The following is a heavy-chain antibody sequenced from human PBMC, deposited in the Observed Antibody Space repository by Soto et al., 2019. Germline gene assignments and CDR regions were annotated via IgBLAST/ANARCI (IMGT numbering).Heavy chain of an antibody. CDR1: GFTFSSYA. CDR3: ASPRGYSYEFDY. CDR2: ISYDGSNK. D-gene: IGHD5-18*01. V-gene: IGHV3-30-3*01. J-gene: IGHJ4*02. Sequence: GGSLRLSXAASGFTFSSYAMHWVRQAPGKGLEWVAVISYDGSNKYYADSVKGRFTISRDNSKNTLYLQMNSLRAEDTAVYYCASPRGYSYEFDYWGQGTLVTVSS.